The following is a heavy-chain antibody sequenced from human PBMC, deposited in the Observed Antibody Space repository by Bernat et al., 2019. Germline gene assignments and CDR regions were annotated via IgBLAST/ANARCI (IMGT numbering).Heavy chain of an antibody. CDR3: TRHEATRDY. Sequence: EVQLVESGGGLVQPGGSLKLSCAASGFTFSGSAMHWVRQASGKGLEWVGRIRSKANSYATAYAASVKGRSTISRDDSKNTAYQQMNSLKTEDTAVYYCTRHEATRDYWGQGTLVTVSS. J-gene: IGHJ4*02. CDR2: IRSKANSYAT. CDR1: GFTFSGSA. V-gene: IGHV3-73*02.